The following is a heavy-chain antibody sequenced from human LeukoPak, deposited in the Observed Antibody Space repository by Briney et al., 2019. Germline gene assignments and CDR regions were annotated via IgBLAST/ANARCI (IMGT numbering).Heavy chain of an antibody. CDR3: ARAVSGYYYYYMDV. J-gene: IGHJ6*03. Sequence: GGSLRLSCAASGFTFSSYWMSWVRQAPGKGLEWVANIKQDGSEKYYVDSVKGRFTISRDNAKNSLYLQMNSLRVEDTAVYYCARAVSGYYYYYMDVWGKGTTVTVSS. V-gene: IGHV3-7*01. D-gene: IGHD1-14*01. CDR1: GFTFSSYW. CDR2: IKQDGSEK.